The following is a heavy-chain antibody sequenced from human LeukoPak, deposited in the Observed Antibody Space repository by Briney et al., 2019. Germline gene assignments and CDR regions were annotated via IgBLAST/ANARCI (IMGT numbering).Heavy chain of an antibody. J-gene: IGHJ4*02. CDR1: GFTFDDYA. CDR2: ISWNSGSI. D-gene: IGHD3-10*01. CDR3: AKASVLLWFGELSYFDY. V-gene: IGHV3-9*03. Sequence: PSGGSLRLSCAASGFTFDDYAMHWVRQAPGKGLEWVSGISWNSGSIGYADSVKGRFTISRDNAKNSLYLQMNSLRAEDMALYYCAKASVLLWFGELSYFDYWGQGTLVTVSS.